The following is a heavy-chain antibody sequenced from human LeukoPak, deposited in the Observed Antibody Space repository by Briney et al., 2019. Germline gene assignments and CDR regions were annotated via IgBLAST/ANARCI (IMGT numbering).Heavy chain of an antibody. D-gene: IGHD2-15*01. J-gene: IGHJ4*02. CDR2: IWYDGSNE. CDR3: AGRHCSDGVYHFDY. CDR1: GFTFSSYG. Sequence: GGSLRLSCAASGFTFSSYGMHWVRQAPGKGLEWVAIIWYDGSNEYYADSVKGRFTISRDNAKNSLYLQMNSLGAEDTAVYYCAGRHCSDGVYHFDYWGQGTLVTVSS. V-gene: IGHV3-33*03.